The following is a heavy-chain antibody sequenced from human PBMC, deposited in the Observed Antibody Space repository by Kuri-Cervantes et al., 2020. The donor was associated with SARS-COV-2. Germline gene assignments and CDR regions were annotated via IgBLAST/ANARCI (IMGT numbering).Heavy chain of an antibody. Sequence: SVKVSCKASGGTFSSYAISWVRQAPGQGLEWMGGNIPIFGTANYAQKLQGRVTITADESTSIAYMELSSLRSEDTAVYYCAKGLGYCSSTSCYEFDYWGQGTLVTVSS. CDR3: AKGLGYCSSTSCYEFDY. D-gene: IGHD2-2*01. V-gene: IGHV1-69*13. J-gene: IGHJ4*02. CDR1: GGTFSSYA. CDR2: NIPIFGTA.